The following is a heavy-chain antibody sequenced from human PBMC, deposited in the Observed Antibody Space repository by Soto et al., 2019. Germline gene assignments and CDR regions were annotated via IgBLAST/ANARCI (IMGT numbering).Heavy chain of an antibody. CDR1: GFTFSSYA. V-gene: IGHV3-23*03. D-gene: IGHD3-22*01. CDR3: ARNYYDSSGRGY. CDR2: IYSGGST. J-gene: IGHJ4*02. Sequence: EVQLLESGGGLVQPGGSLRLSCAASGFTFSSYAMSWVRQALGKGLEWVSVIYSGGSTYYADSVKGRFTISRDNSKNTLYLQMNSLRAEDTAVYYCARNYYDSSGRGYWGQGTLVTVSS.